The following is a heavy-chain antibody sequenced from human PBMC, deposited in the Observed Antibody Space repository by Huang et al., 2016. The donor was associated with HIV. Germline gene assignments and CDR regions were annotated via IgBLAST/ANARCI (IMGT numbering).Heavy chain of an antibody. CDR3: ARLTSGWYQDY. CDR2: RNPNSGKT. J-gene: IGHJ4*02. V-gene: IGHV1-8*01. D-gene: IGHD6-19*01. Sequence: QVQLVQSGPEVKKPGASVKVSCQTSGYIFSNYDINWVRQAPGQGLQWMGWRNPNSGKTADGQNFQGRVTLTRSTSTGAAYMVLNSLTSQDTAVYYCARLTSGWYQDYWGQGTLVTVSS. CDR1: GYIFSNYD.